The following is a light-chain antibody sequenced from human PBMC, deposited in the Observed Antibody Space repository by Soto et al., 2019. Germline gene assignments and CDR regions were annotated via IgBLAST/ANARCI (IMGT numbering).Light chain of an antibody. J-gene: IGLJ2*01. CDR1: SRHSDYA. CDR3: QAWDTGIGVV. Sequence: QSVLTQSPSASASLEASVKLTCTLSSRHSDYAIVWHQQQPEKGPRYLMKVNSDGSHNKGDGIPHRFSGSSSGAERYLTISSLQSEDEADYFCQAWDTGIGVVFGGGTKLTVL. CDR2: VNSDGSH. V-gene: IGLV4-69*01.